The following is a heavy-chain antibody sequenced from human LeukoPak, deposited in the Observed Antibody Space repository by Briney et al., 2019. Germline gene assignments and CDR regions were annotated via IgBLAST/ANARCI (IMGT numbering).Heavy chain of an antibody. CDR1: GFTFSSYE. J-gene: IGHJ4*02. V-gene: IGHV3-7*01. CDR3: ARRPTLDY. Sequence: GGSLRLSCAASGFTFSSYEMNWVRQAPGKGLEWVANIKQDGSEKYYVDSVKGRFTISRDNAKNSLYLQMNSLRAEDTAVYYCARRPTLDYWGQGTLVTVSS. CDR2: IKQDGSEK. D-gene: IGHD6-6*01.